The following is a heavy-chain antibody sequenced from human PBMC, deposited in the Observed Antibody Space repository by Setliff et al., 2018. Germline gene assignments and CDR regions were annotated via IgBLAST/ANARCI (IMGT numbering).Heavy chain of an antibody. V-gene: IGHV4-34*01. D-gene: IGHD3-3*01. CDR3: ARMSGFQYMDV. CDR2: INHSGST. J-gene: IGHJ6*03. Sequence: SETLSLTCAVYGGSFSGYYWSWIRQPPGKGLEWIGEINHSGSTNYNPSLKSRVTISIDASKRQFSLKLTSVTAADTAVYYCARMSGFQYMDVWGKGTTVTVSS. CDR1: GGSFSGYY.